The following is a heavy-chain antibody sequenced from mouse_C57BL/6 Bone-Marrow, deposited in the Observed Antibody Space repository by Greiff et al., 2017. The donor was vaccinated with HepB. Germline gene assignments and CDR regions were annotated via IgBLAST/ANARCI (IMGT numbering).Heavy chain of an antibody. D-gene: IGHD1-1*01. J-gene: IGHJ4*01. CDR3: AKELNYYAMGY. CDR1: GYTFTSYW. V-gene: IGHV1-52*01. CDR2: IDPSDSET. Sequence: VQLQQPGPELVRPGSSVKLSCKASGYTFTSYWMHWVKQRPIQGLEWIGNIDPSDSETHYNQKFKDKATLTVDKSSSTAYMQLSSLTSEDAAVYCCAKELNYYAMGYWGQGTSVIVSS.